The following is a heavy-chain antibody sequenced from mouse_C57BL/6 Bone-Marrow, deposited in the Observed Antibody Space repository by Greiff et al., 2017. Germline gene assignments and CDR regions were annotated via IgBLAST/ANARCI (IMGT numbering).Heavy chain of an antibody. D-gene: IGHD2-9*01. V-gene: IGHV1-69*01. CDR3: ALLWLRDYAMDY. CDR2: IDPSDSYT. CDR1: GYTFTSYW. Sequence: QVQLQQPGAELVMPGASVKLSCKASGYTFTSYWMHWVKQRPGQGLEWIGEIDPSDSYTDYNQKFKGKSTLTVDKSSSTAYMQLSSLTSEDSAVYYCALLWLRDYAMDYWGQGTSVTVSS. J-gene: IGHJ4*01.